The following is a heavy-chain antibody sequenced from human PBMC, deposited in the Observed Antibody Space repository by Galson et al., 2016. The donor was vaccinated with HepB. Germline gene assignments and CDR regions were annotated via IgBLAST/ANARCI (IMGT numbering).Heavy chain of an antibody. CDR3: AKERLVRRIFDH. D-gene: IGHD1-1*01. V-gene: IGHV3-23*01. J-gene: IGHJ4*02. Sequence: SLRLSCAASGVNFNGFGFNWVRQAPGKGLEWVASISTRRTTYYSDSVQGRFTISRDNSNNTLYLQMNGLRAEDTAVYYCAKERLVRRIFDHWGQGTLLTVSS. CDR1: GVNFNGFG. CDR2: ISTRRTT.